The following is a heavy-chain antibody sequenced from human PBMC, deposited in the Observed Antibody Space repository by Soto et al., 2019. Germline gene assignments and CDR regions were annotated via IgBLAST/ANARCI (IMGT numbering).Heavy chain of an antibody. J-gene: IGHJ4*02. CDR2: IYYSGST. D-gene: IGHD6-6*01. V-gene: IGHV4-31*03. CDR3: ARNNMIAARVFDY. Sequence: QVQLQESGPGLVKPSQTLSLTCTVSGGSISSGGYYWSWIRQHPGKGLEWIGYIYYSGSTYYNPSLTSRVTISVDTSKNQFSLKLSSVTAADTAVYYCARNNMIAARVFDYWGQGTLVTVSS. CDR1: GGSISSGGYY.